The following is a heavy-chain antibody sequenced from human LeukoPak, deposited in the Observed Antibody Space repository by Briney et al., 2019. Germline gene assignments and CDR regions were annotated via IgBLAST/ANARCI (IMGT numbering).Heavy chain of an antibody. D-gene: IGHD1-1*01. Sequence: PGGSLRLSCAASGFPFSNYWMHWVRQAPGKGPEWVARVYKDGSITNYADSVKGRFTISRDNAKNSLYLQMNSLRAEDTAVYYCAREKPTGGTGTTWDDYYYYMDVWGKGTTVTVSS. J-gene: IGHJ6*03. CDR3: AREKPTGGTGTTWDDYYYYMDV. CDR2: VYKDGSIT. CDR1: GFPFSNYW. V-gene: IGHV3-74*01.